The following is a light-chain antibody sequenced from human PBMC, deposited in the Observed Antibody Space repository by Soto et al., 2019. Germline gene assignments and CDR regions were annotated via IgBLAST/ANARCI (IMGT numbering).Light chain of an antibody. Sequence: DIVLTQSPGTLSLSPGEGATLSCRASQSISSSWLAWYQQKPGQSPRLVIYGASSRATGIPDRFSGRGSGTDFTLTISRLEPEDFAVYYCQQYDSSLPLTFGGGTKVEIK. CDR1: QSISSSW. CDR3: QQYDSSLPLT. V-gene: IGKV3-20*01. J-gene: IGKJ4*01. CDR2: GAS.